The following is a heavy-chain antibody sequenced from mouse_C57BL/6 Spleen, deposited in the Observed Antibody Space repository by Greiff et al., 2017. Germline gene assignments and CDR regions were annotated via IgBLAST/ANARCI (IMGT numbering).Heavy chain of an antibody. J-gene: IGHJ1*03. Sequence: EVQLQQSGPELVKPGASVKISCKASGYTFTDYYMNWVKQSHGKSLEWIGDINPNNGGTSYNQKFKGKATLTVDKSSSTAYMELRSLTSADSAVYYCARHYGSSYEYFDVWGTGTTVTVSS. D-gene: IGHD1-1*01. CDR2: INPNNGGT. CDR3: ARHYGSSYEYFDV. CDR1: GYTFTDYY. V-gene: IGHV1-26*01.